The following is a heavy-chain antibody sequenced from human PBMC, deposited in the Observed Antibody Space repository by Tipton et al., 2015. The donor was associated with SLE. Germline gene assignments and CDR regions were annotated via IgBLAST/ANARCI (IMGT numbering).Heavy chain of an antibody. CDR2: ISYGGGT. V-gene: IGHV4-59*08. J-gene: IGHJ6*02. D-gene: IGHD2-21*02. CDR3: ARGMVTWRGAIVGVDV. Sequence: TLSLTCSVSGGSISSHHWIWIRQPPGKGLEWIGYISYGGGTNYNPSLKSRVTISVDTAKNQFSLKLTSVTAADTAVYYCARGMVTWRGAIVGVDVWGQGTTVNVSS. CDR1: GGSISSHH.